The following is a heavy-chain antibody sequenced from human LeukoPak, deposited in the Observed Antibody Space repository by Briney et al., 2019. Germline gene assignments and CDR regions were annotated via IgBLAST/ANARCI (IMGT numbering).Heavy chain of an antibody. V-gene: IGHV3-21*01. CDR3: AREDRIVGATTSNAFDI. CDR2: ISSSSSYI. J-gene: IGHJ3*02. CDR1: GFTFSSYS. Sequence: GGSLRLSCAASGFTFSSYSMNWVRQAPGKGLEWVSSISSSSSYIYYADSVKGRFTISRDNAKNSLYLQMNSLRAEDTAVYYCAREDRIVGATTSNAFDIWGQGTMVTVSS. D-gene: IGHD1-26*01.